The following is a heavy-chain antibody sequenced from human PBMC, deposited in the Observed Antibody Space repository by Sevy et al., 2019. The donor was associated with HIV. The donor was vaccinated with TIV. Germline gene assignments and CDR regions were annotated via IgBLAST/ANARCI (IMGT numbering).Heavy chain of an antibody. Sequence: GGSLRLSCAASGFTFSSYAMSWVRQAPGKGLEWVSAISGSGGSTYYADSVKGRFTISRDNSKNTLYLQMNSLRAEDTAVYYCAKDQGYSSSWWGDYWGQGTLVTVSS. D-gene: IGHD6-13*01. CDR3: AKDQGYSSSWWGDY. CDR2: ISGSGGST. V-gene: IGHV3-23*01. J-gene: IGHJ4*02. CDR1: GFTFSSYA.